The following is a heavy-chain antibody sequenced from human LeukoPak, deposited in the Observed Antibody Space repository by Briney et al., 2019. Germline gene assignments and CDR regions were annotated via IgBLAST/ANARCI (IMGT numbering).Heavy chain of an antibody. CDR2: ITGSGDST. CDR1: GFTFSSYA. CDR3: ADSNYWYPVDY. D-gene: IGHD4-11*01. Sequence: GGSLRLSCAASGFTFSSYAMRWVRQAPGKGLEWVSGITGSGDSTYYADSVKGRFTISRDNSKNTRYLQMNSLRAEDTAVYYCADSNYWYPVDYWGQGTLVTVSS. V-gene: IGHV3-23*01. J-gene: IGHJ4*02.